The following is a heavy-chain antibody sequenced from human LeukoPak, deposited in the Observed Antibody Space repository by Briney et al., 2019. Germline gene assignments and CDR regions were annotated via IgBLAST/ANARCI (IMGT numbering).Heavy chain of an antibody. V-gene: IGHV4-59*08. Sequence: SETLSFTGTVSGGPICSYYWSWIRKPPGKGLEWIGYIYYSGSTNYNPSLKSRVTISVDTSKNQFSLKLSAVTAADTAVYYCARGIRFSYYYGMDVWGQGTTVTVSS. CDR2: IYYSGST. J-gene: IGHJ6*02. D-gene: IGHD1-14*01. CDR1: GGPICSYY. CDR3: ARGIRFSYYYGMDV.